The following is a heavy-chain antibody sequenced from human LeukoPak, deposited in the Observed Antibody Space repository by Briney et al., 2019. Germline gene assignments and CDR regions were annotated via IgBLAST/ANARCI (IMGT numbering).Heavy chain of an antibody. J-gene: IGHJ4*02. V-gene: IGHV3-74*01. CDR3: ARGNYGFDY. D-gene: IGHD1-7*01. CDR2: TISDGTGT. Sequence: QAGGSLRLSCAASGFTFTDYEMYWVRQTPGKGLVWVSRTISDGTGTNYADSVKGRFTISRDNAKNTLYLQMNSLRAEDTAVYYCARGNYGFDYWGQGTLVTVSS. CDR1: GFTFTDYE.